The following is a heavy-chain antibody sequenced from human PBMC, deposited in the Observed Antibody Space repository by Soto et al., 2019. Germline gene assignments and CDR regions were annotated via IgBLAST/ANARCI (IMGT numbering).Heavy chain of an antibody. Sequence: SETLSLTCAVYGGSFSGYYWSWIRQPPGKGLEWIGEINHSGSTNYNPSPKSRVTISVDTSKNQFSLKLSSVTAADTAVYYCAREVGTVTTKPAFWYFDLWGRGTLVTVSS. V-gene: IGHV4-34*01. CDR1: GGSFSGYY. D-gene: IGHD4-17*01. CDR3: AREVGTVTTKPAFWYFDL. CDR2: INHSGST. J-gene: IGHJ2*01.